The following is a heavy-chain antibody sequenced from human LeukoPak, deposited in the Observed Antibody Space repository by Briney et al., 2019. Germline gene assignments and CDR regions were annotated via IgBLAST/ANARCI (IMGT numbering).Heavy chain of an antibody. CDR1: GGSTSSGDYY. CDR2: IYYSGST. V-gene: IGHV4-30-4*08. Sequence: PSETLSLTCTVSGGSTSSGDYYWSWIRQPPGKGLEWIGYIYYSGSTYYNPSLKSRVTISVDTSKNQFSLKLSSVTAADTAVYYCARGGETIVVVPAAIENNWFDPWGQGTLVTVSS. D-gene: IGHD2-2*01. CDR3: ARGGETIVVVPAAIENNWFDP. J-gene: IGHJ5*02.